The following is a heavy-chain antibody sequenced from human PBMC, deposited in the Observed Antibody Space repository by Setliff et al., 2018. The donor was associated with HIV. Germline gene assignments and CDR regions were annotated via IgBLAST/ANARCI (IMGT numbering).Heavy chain of an antibody. CDR3: ARALAGGSGWNYFDL. V-gene: IGHV4-61*09. J-gene: IGHJ4*02. Sequence: SETLSLTCTVSGASFIRSRYYWSWIRQPAGKGLEWIGHDYTTGSASYNPSLESRVTILEALSKNQFSLNLDSVTAADTAVYFCARALAGGSGWNYFDLWGPGTLVTVSS. CDR2: DYTTGSA. CDR1: GASFIRSRYY. D-gene: IGHD6-19*01.